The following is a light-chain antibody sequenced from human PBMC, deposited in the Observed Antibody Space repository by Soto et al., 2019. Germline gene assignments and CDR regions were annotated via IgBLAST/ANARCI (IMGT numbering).Light chain of an antibody. CDR3: QQYYSTPFT. Sequence: DIVMTQSPDSLAVSLGERATINSKSSQSVLYSSNNKNYLAWYQQKPGQPPKLLIYWASTRESGVPDRFSGSGSGTDFTLTISSLQAEDVAVYYCQQYYSTPFTFGGGTKVDIK. CDR1: QSVLYSSNNKNY. J-gene: IGKJ4*01. V-gene: IGKV4-1*01. CDR2: WAS.